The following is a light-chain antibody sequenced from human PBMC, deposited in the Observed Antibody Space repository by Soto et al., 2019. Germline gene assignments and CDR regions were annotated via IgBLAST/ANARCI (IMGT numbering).Light chain of an antibody. V-gene: IGKV3-11*01. CDR1: QSVSIY. CDR3: QQYDNSPLT. Sequence: EIVLTQSPATLSLSAGERATLSCRASQSVSIYLAWYQQKPGQAPRLLIYDASKRAPGVPARFSGSVSGTDGTLTISRLQTEDGAVYYCQQYDNSPLTFCGGTKVDIK. J-gene: IGKJ4*01. CDR2: DAS.